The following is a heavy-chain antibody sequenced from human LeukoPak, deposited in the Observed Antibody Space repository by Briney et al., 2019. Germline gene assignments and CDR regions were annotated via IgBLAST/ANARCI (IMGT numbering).Heavy chain of an antibody. V-gene: IGHV3-30*18. CDR1: GFTFSSYG. J-gene: IGHJ6*02. CDR3: AKDLWFGELYGMDV. CDR2: ISYDGSNK. D-gene: IGHD3-10*01. Sequence: PGRSLRLSCAASGFTFSSYGMRWVRQAPGKGLEWVAVISYDGSNKYYADSVKGRFTISRDNSKNTLYLQMNSLRAEDTAVYYCAKDLWFGELYGMDVWGQGTTVTVSS.